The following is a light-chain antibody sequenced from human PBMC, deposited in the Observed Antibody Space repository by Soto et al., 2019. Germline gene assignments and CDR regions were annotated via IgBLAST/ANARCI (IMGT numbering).Light chain of an antibody. Sequence: DIQMTQSPSSLSASLGDRVTIACRASQNIDNYLNWYQQKPGKAPKLLIYAASSLQSGVPSRFSGSGPGPDFTLTISSLQPEDFATYYCEQSYTIPIMCTFGQGTKLEIK. CDR1: QNIDNY. V-gene: IGKV1-39*01. CDR3: EQSYTIPIMCT. J-gene: IGKJ2*02. CDR2: AAS.